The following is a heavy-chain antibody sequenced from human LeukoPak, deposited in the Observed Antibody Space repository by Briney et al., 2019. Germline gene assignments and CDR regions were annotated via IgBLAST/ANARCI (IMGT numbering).Heavy chain of an antibody. CDR3: ARVRPKVVPAARGGYYYGMDV. Sequence: EASVKDSCKASGYTFTGYYMHWVLQPLGQGLEWMGWINHNSGCTTYEQKFQGRVTMTRDTSISTAYMELSRLRSDDTAVYYCARVRPKVVPAARGGYYYGMDVWGQGTTVTVSS. J-gene: IGHJ6*02. D-gene: IGHD2-2*01. V-gene: IGHV1-2*02. CDR1: GYTFTGYY. CDR2: INHNSGCT.